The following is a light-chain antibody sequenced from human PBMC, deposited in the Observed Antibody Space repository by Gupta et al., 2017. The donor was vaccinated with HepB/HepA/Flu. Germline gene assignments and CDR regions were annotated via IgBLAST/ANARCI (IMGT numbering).Light chain of an antibody. J-gene: IGLJ3*02. CDR2: LNSDGTY. Sequence: VLTQSPSASASLGASVQFSCTLSSGHTIYSIAWHPQHPEKGLRFLMRLNSDGTYNKGDGIPDRFSGSSSGTERFLAISSLQSEDEGDYYCQTWDTGLRVFGGGTKLTVL. CDR3: QTWDTGLRV. CDR1: SGHTIYS. V-gene: IGLV4-69*01.